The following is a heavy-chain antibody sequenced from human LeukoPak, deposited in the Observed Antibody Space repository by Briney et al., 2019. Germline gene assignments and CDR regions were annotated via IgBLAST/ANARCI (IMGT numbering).Heavy chain of an antibody. V-gene: IGHV1-2*02. J-gene: IGHJ5*02. CDR1: GYTFTGYY. CDR2: INPNSGGT. Sequence: ASVKVCCKASGYTFTGYYMHWVRQAPGQGLEWMGWINPNSGGTNYAQKFQGRVTMTRDTSISTAYMELSRLRSDDTAVYYCARVRRGIVVVVAAANWFDPWGQGTLVTVSS. CDR3: ARVRRGIVVVVAAANWFDP. D-gene: IGHD2-15*01.